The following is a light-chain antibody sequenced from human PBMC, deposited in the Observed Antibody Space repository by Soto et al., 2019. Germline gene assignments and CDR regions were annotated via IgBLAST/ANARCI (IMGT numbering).Light chain of an antibody. Sequence: DIVLTQSPGTLSLSPGERATLSCRASQSVSSRALLWFQQRPGQAPRLLIYGASSMATGIPNRFSGSGSGPDFTLSISKLEHEDFAVYYCQYGSSPVTFGPGTKVDVK. CDR2: GAS. J-gene: IGKJ3*01. V-gene: IGKV3-20*01. CDR1: QSVSSRA. CDR3: QYGSSPVT.